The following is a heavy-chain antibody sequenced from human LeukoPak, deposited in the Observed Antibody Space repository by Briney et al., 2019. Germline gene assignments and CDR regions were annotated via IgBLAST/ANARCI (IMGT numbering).Heavy chain of an antibody. CDR3: ATTSSGSYGH. Sequence: SETLSLTCTVSGGSISSSSYYWGWIRQPPGKGLEWIGSIYYSGSTYYNPSLKSRVTISVDTSKNQFSLKLSSVTAADTAVYYCATTSSGSYGHWGQGTLVTVSS. J-gene: IGHJ4*02. CDR2: IYYSGST. CDR1: GGSISSSSYY. V-gene: IGHV4-39*07. D-gene: IGHD1-26*01.